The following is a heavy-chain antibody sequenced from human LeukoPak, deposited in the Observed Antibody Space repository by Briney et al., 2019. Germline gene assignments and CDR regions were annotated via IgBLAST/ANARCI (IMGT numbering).Heavy chain of an antibody. CDR2: ISGSGGST. Sequence: GGSLRLSCAASGFTFSSYAMSWVRQAPGKGLEWVSAISGSGGSTYYADSVKGRFTTPRDNSKNTLYLPMNSRRAEDPAVYYGGKGDYCVGDCYSTYFDYWGKGTLVTFS. J-gene: IGHJ4*02. V-gene: IGHV3-23*01. CDR3: GKGDYCVGDCYSTYFDY. D-gene: IGHD2-21*02. CDR1: GFTFSSYA.